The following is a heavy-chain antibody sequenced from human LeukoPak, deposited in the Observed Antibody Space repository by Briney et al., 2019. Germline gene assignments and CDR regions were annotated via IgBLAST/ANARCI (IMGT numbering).Heavy chain of an antibody. CDR2: IDTAGDT. CDR3: AKSPGGGGIAVAGAQYYFDY. V-gene: IGHV3-13*01. D-gene: IGHD6-19*01. Sequence: PGGSLRLSCAASGFMFSTYDMHWVRQVTGKGLEWVSAIDTAGDTYYPGSVKGRFTISRANAWNSLYLQMNSLRAEDTAVYYCAKSPGGGGIAVAGAQYYFDYWGQGTLVTVSS. CDR1: GFMFSTYD. J-gene: IGHJ4*02.